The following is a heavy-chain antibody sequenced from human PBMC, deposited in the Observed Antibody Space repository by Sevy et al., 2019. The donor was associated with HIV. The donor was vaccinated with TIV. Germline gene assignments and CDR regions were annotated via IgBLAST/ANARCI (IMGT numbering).Heavy chain of an antibody. CDR1: GFTFNTYT. Sequence: GESLKISCAASGFTFNTYTMNWVRQAPGKGLEWVSSISFSSNYIYYADSVKGRFTISRDNAKNSLYLQMNSLSAEDTAVYYCVREGLGGYSYSLDYWGHGTLVTVSS. CDR2: ISFSSNYI. J-gene: IGHJ4*01. D-gene: IGHD5-18*01. V-gene: IGHV3-21*06. CDR3: VREGLGGYSYSLDY.